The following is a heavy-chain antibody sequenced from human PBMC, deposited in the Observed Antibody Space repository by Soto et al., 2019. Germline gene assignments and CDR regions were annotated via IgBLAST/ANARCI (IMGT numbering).Heavy chain of an antibody. CDR1: GGTFSSYA. J-gene: IGHJ6*02. CDR3: ARAPFDIVGATTTYYYGMDV. CDR2: IIPIFGTA. V-gene: IGHV1-69*01. D-gene: IGHD1-26*01. Sequence: QVQLVQSGAEVKKPGSSVKVSCKASGGTFSSYAISWVRQAPGQGLEWMGGIIPIFGTANYAQKFQGRVTITADESTSTAYMELSSLISEDTAVYYCARAPFDIVGATTTYYYGMDVWGQGTTVTASS.